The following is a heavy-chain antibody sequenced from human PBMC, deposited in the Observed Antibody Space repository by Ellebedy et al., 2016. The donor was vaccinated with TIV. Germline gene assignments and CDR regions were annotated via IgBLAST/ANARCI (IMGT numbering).Heavy chain of an antibody. CDR3: ARDPYTSTGQWYFDL. D-gene: IGHD6-13*01. J-gene: IGHJ2*01. Sequence: ETLSLTCAATGFIVSSYYMNWVRQAPGKGLEWVSVMYSGGGANYTDSVKGRFTISRDNSKNTLYLQLNSLRAEDTAVYYCARDPYTSTGQWYFDLWGRGTLVTVSS. CDR2: MYSGGGA. V-gene: IGHV3-66*01. CDR1: GFIVSSYY.